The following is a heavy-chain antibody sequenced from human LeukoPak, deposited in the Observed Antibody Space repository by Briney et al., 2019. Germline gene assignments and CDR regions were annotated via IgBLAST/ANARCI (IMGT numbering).Heavy chain of an antibody. CDR1: GFTFDDYA. J-gene: IGHJ4*02. V-gene: IGHV3-9*01. D-gene: IGHD3-3*01. Sequence: GGCLRLSCAASGFTFDDYAMHWVRHAPGKGLEWVSGISWNSGSISYADSVKVRFTISRDNAKNSLYLQMNSLRSEDTAWYYWAKAWEIFGVGTSYHFDYWGRRTLVTVSS. CDR3: AKAWEIFGVGTSYHFDY. CDR2: ISWNSGSI.